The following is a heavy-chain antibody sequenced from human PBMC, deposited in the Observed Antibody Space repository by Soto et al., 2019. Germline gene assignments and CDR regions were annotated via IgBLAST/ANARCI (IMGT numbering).Heavy chain of an antibody. D-gene: IGHD4-17*01. J-gene: IGHJ3*02. CDR3: ARHQTNKDYGDYDAFDI. CDR2: IYYSGST. V-gene: IGHV4-39*01. CDR1: GGSISSSSYY. Sequence: SETLSLTCTVSGGSISSSSYYWGWIRQPPGKGLEWIGSIYYSGSTYYNPSLKSRVTISVDTSKNQFSLKLSSVTAADTAVYYCARHQTNKDYGDYDAFDIWGQGTMVTVSS.